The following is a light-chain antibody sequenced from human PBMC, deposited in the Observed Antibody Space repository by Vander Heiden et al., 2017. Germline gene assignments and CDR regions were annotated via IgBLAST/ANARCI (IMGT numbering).Light chain of an antibody. CDR3: RSYTTTSPYV. CDR1: SRDVGAYNY. Sequence: QSVLTQPASVSGSPGQSITISCPGTSRDVGAYNYVSWYQQHPGKAPKLMIYDVNNRPSGVSNRFSGSKSGNTASLTISGLQAEDEADYYCRSYTTTSPYVFGTGTKVTVL. V-gene: IGLV2-14*01. J-gene: IGLJ1*01. CDR2: DVN.